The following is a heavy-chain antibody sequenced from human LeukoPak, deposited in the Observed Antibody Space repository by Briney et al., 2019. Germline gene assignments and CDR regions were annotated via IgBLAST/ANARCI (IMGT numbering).Heavy chain of an antibody. Sequence: GGSLRLSCEASGFTFINYAMTWVRQGPGKGLEWVSVIDSSGGGIHYADAVKGRFIVSRDNSKNTVFLQMNSLRAEDTAVYYCAKGAGSILRYFDWLLLNWGQGTLVTVSS. D-gene: IGHD3-9*01. CDR3: AKGAGSILRYFDWLLLN. CDR2: IDSSGGGI. CDR1: GFTFINYA. J-gene: IGHJ4*02. V-gene: IGHV3-23*01.